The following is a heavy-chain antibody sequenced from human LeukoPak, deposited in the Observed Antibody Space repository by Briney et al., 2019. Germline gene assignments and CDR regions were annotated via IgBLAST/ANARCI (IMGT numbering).Heavy chain of an antibody. CDR1: GFTVSTNY. CDR2: IYSGGYT. CDR3: AKHFRSGTFNY. J-gene: IGHJ4*02. D-gene: IGHD6-13*01. V-gene: IGHV3-66*04. Sequence: GGSLRLSCAASGFTVSTNYMSWVRQAPGKGLEWVSVIYSGGYTYYADSVKGRFTISRDNSKNTLYLQMNSLRAEDTAVYYCAKHFRSGTFNYWGQGTLVTVSS.